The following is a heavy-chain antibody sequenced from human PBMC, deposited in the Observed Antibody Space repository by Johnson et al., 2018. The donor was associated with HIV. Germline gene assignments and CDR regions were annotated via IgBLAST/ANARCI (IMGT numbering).Heavy chain of an antibody. CDR2: IYSGGST. CDR3: ARDGESQQLPLGDAFDV. D-gene: IGHD6-13*01. J-gene: IGHJ3*01. V-gene: IGHV3-66*01. CDR1: GFSVSNNY. Sequence: VRLVESGGGLVQPGGSLRLSCGASGFSVSNNYMNWVRQAPGKWLEWVSVIYSGGSTYYADSVRGRFTISRDNSRNTLYLQMNSLRAEDTAMYYCARDGESQQLPLGDAFDVWGQGTMVTVSS.